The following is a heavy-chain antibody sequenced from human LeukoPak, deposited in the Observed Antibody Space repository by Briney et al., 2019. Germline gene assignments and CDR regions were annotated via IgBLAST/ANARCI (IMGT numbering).Heavy chain of an antibody. D-gene: IGHD3-22*01. CDR3: AKDGSGYYDSMAPYYFDY. CDR1: GFTFDDYA. J-gene: IGHJ4*02. Sequence: PGRSLRLSCAASGFTFDDYAMLWVRHAPGKGLEWVSGISWNSGSIDYTDSVKGRFTISRDNAKNSLYLQMNSLRAEDMALYYCAKDGSGYYDSMAPYYFDYWGQGTLVTVSS. CDR2: ISWNSGSI. V-gene: IGHV3-9*03.